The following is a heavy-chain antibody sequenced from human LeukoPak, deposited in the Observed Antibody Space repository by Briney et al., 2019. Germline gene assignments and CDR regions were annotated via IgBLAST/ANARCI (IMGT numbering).Heavy chain of an antibody. CDR2: ISGSGGST. J-gene: IGHJ6*02. Sequence: GGSLRLSCAASGFTFSSYAMSWVRQAPGKGLEWVSAISGSGGSTYYADSVKGRFTISRDNSKNTLYLQMNSLRAEDTAVYYCAKDRKWLRSNGHYGMDVWGQGTTVTVSS. V-gene: IGHV3-23*01. D-gene: IGHD5-12*01. CDR1: GFTFSSYA. CDR3: AKDRKWLRSNGHYGMDV.